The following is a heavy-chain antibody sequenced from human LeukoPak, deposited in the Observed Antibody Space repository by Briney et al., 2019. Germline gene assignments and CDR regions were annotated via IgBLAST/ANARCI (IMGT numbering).Heavy chain of an antibody. CDR3: ATEPQRVYFSGGSCYSGQFYS. CDR1: GFPFSSYG. D-gene: IGHD2-15*01. J-gene: IGHJ4*02. CDR2: IWYDGSNK. V-gene: IGHV3-30*02. Sequence: GGSPQLSFAASGFPFSSYGLHWVRQGPGQGLEWGGIIWYDGSNKYLADSVKGRLTNSRENSKNTLNMQMNSLRAEDTAVYHCATEPQRVYFSGGSCYSGQFYSWGQGTLVTVSS.